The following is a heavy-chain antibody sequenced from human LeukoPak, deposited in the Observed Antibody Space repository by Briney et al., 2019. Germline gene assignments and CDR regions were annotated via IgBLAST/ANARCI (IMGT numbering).Heavy chain of an antibody. J-gene: IGHJ4*02. CDR2: ISYSGTT. V-gene: IGHV4-59*11. CDR1: GASISSHY. CDR3: ARDRGNYFDY. Sequence: PSETLSLTCTVSGASISSHYWNWIRQPPGKGLEWIGYISYSGTTNYNPSLKSRVTISVAPSKNQFSLKLRSVTAPDTAVYYCARDRGNYFDYWGQGTLVTVSS. D-gene: IGHD6-13*01.